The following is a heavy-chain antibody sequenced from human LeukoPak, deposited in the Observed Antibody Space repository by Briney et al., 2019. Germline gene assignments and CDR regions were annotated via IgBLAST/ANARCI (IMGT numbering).Heavy chain of an antibody. D-gene: IGHD6-19*01. CDR1: GFTFSRHG. CDR3: ARGVRIAVAGYIDY. CDR2: ISPSGDIK. J-gene: IGHJ4*02. Sequence: GGSLRLSCVASGFTFSRHGMNWVRQAPGKRLEWVSGISPSGDIKYYVDSVKGRFTVSRDNSKNTVHLQINSLRDEDTAVYYCARGVRIAVAGYIDYWGQGTLVTVSS. V-gene: IGHV3-23*01.